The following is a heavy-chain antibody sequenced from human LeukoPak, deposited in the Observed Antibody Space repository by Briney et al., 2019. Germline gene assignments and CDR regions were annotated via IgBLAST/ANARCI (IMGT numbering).Heavy chain of an antibody. V-gene: IGHV4-34*01. CDR1: GGSFSGYY. D-gene: IGHD2-15*01. Sequence: SETMSLTCAVYGGSFSGYYWSWIRQPPGKGLEWIGEINHSGSTNYNPSLKSRVTISVDTSKNQFSLKLSSVTAADTAVYYCASLGSSHRYCSGGSCYDYWGQGTPVTVSS. J-gene: IGHJ4*02. CDR3: ASLGSSHRYCSGGSCYDY. CDR2: INHSGST.